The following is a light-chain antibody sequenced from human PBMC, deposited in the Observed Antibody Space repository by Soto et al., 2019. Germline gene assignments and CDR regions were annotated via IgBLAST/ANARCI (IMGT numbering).Light chain of an antibody. Sequence: QSVLTQPPSVSGAPGQRVIISCTGGSSNLGAGYDAHWYQHLPGTAPKLLISGNSFRPSGVPDRFSGSKSGTSASLAITGLQPEDEADYYCQSYDVSLSGSRVFGGGTKLTVL. V-gene: IGLV1-40*01. CDR2: GNS. CDR1: SSNLGAGYD. J-gene: IGLJ3*02. CDR3: QSYDVSLSGSRV.